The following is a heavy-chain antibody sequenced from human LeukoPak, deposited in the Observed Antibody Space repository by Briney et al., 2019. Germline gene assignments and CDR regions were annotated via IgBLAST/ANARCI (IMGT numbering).Heavy chain of an antibody. CDR3: ASPSGDGYNGGFDY. CDR1: GGTFSSYA. CDR2: IIPIFGTA. D-gene: IGHD5-24*01. Sequence: GASVTVSCKASGGTFSSYAISWVRQAPGQGLEWMGGIIPIFGTANYAQKFQGRVTITTDESTSTAYMELSSLRSEDTAVYYCASPSGDGYNGGFDYWGQGTLVTVSS. V-gene: IGHV1-69*05. J-gene: IGHJ4*02.